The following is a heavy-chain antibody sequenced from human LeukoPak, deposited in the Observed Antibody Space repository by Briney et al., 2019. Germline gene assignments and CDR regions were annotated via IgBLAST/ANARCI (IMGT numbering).Heavy chain of an antibody. Sequence: GGSLRLSCAASGFTFSSYAMHWVRQAPGKGLEWVAVISYDGSNKYYADSVKGRFTISRDNSKNTLYLQMNSLRAEDTAVYYCARGPPFFYYGSGSTFDYWGQGTLVTVSS. CDR3: ARGPPFFYYGSGSTFDY. D-gene: IGHD3-10*01. CDR1: GFTFSSYA. V-gene: IGHV3-30-3*01. CDR2: ISYDGSNK. J-gene: IGHJ4*02.